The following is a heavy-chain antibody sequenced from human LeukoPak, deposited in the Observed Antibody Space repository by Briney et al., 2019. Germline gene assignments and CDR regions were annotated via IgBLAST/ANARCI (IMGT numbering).Heavy chain of an antibody. Sequence: PSETLSLTCTVSGGSISSYYWSWIRQPPGKGLEWIGYIYYSGSTNYNPSLKSRVTISVDTSKNQFSLKLSSVTAADTAVYYCAKGIGSSWLDYWGQGTPVTVSS. D-gene: IGHD6-13*01. CDR3: AKGIGSSWLDY. J-gene: IGHJ4*02. CDR2: IYYSGST. CDR1: GGSISSYY. V-gene: IGHV4-59*01.